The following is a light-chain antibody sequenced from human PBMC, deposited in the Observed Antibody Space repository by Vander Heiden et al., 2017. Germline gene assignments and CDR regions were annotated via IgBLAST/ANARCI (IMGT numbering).Light chain of an antibody. Sequence: EIVSTQSQATLSSPHGERATHSCRASQSVSSYLAWYQQKLVQAPRLLIYNASNRATGIPARFSRSRSGTDFTLTISSLEPEHFTVYYCQQRSNWLNTFGQWTKLEIK. J-gene: IGKJ2*01. CDR1: QSVSSY. CDR3: QQRSNWLNT. V-gene: IGKV3-11*01. CDR2: NAS.